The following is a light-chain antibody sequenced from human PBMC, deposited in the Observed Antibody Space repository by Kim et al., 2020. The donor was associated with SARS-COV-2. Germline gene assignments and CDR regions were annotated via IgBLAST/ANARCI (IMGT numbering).Light chain of an antibody. J-gene: IGKJ1*01. V-gene: IGKV3-20*01. CDR2: KTS. CDR1: KSVISSY. Sequence: APGERATLASRASKSVISSYLAWYQQKPGQAPRLLIYKTSSRATGIPDRFSGSGSGTDFTLTISRLEPEDFAVYHCQQYGSSSWTFGQGTKVDIK. CDR3: QQYGSSSWT.